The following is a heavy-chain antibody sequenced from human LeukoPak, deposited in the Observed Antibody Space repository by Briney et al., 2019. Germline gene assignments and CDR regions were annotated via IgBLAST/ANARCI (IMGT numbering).Heavy chain of an antibody. CDR3: ASNALWFGEDRDY. Sequence: GGSLRLSCAASGFTFSSYEMNWVRQAPGKGLEWVSYISSSGSTIYYADSVKGRFTISRDNAKNSLYLQMNSLRAEDTAVYYCASNALWFGEDRDYWGQGTLVTVSS. CDR1: GFTFSSYE. V-gene: IGHV3-48*03. J-gene: IGHJ4*02. CDR2: ISSSGSTI. D-gene: IGHD3-10*01.